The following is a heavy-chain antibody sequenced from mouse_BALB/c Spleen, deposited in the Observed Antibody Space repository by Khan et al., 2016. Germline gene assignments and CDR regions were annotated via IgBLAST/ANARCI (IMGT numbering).Heavy chain of an antibody. CDR1: GFTFSTYG. CDR3: VRLAYYYDSEGFAY. D-gene: IGHD1-1*01. CDR2: VSTGGGYT. V-gene: IGHV5-6*01. Sequence: EVELVESGGDLVKPGGSLKLSCAASGFTFSTYGMSWVRQTPDKRLEWVATVSTGGGYTYYPDSVKGRFTISRDNAKNTLYLQMSSLKSEDTAMFDCVRLAYYYDSEGFAYWGQGTLVTVSA. J-gene: IGHJ3*01.